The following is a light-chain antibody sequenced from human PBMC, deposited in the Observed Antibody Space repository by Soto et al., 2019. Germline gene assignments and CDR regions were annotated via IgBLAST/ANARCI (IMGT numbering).Light chain of an antibody. CDR3: QQRYRWPRT. Sequence: EIVLTQSPATLSLSPGERATLSCTASQSVSSTSLTWLQQKPGQAPRLLIYDASTRATGIPARFTGSGSGTDFTLTITSLEPEDFAVYYCQQRYRWPRTFGQGTRLEMK. J-gene: IGKJ2*01. CDR2: DAS. V-gene: IGKV3-11*01. CDR1: QSVSSTS.